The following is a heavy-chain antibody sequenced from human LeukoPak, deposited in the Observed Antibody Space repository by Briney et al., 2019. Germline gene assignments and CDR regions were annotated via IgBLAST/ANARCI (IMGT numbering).Heavy chain of an antibody. CDR3: ARDDLLTGYNFDY. Sequence: GGSLRLSCAASGFTFIPYDLNWVRQAPGKGLEWVSSISGSGNTMYYADSVKGRFTISRDNAKNSVYLQMTSLRAEDTAVYFCARDDLLTGYNFDYWGQGTLVTVSS. D-gene: IGHD3-9*01. CDR1: GFTFIPYD. CDR2: ISGSGNTM. J-gene: IGHJ4*02. V-gene: IGHV3-48*03.